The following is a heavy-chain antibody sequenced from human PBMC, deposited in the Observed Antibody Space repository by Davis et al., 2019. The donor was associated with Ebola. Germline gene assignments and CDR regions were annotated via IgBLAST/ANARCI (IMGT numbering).Heavy chain of an antibody. V-gene: IGHV4-34*01. D-gene: IGHD3-22*01. CDR1: GGSFSGYY. Sequence: MPSETLSLTCAVYGGSFSGYYWSWIRQPPGKGLEWIGEINHSGSTNYNPSLKSRVTISVDTSKNQFSLKLSSVTAADTAVYYCARSGHHYYDSSGNYYYYGMDVWGQGTTVTVSS. CDR2: INHSGST. CDR3: ARSGHHYYDSSGNYYYYGMDV. J-gene: IGHJ6*02.